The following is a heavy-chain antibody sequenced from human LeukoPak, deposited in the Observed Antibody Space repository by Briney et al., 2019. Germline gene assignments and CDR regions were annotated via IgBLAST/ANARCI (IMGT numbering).Heavy chain of an antibody. Sequence: GGSLRLSCVASEYDFRAYTFTWVRQAPGKGLEYVSSISKSSALKYYSESVRGRFTISRDNAENLLYLDMSNLGAEDTAVYFCVRGDNRDQWGQGTLVTVSS. V-gene: IGHV3-21*01. CDR1: EYDFRAYT. CDR2: ISKSSALK. D-gene: IGHD2-2*01. J-gene: IGHJ4*02. CDR3: VRGDNRDQ.